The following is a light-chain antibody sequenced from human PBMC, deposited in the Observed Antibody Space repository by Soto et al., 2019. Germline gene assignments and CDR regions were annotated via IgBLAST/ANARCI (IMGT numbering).Light chain of an antibody. CDR1: QSISNW. CDR3: QSGVT. Sequence: DIQMTQSPSTLSASVGDRVTITCRASQSISNWLACYQQKPGKAPKLLIYKASSLESGVPSRFSGSGSGTEFTLTISSLQPDDFAAYYCQSGVTFGGGTKVEIK. CDR2: KAS. J-gene: IGKJ4*01. V-gene: IGKV1-5*03.